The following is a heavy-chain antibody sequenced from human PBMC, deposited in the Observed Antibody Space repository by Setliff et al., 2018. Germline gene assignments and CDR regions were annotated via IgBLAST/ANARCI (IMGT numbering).Heavy chain of an antibody. CDR2: IHYSGST. Sequence: KASETLSLTCTVSGDSISGDYWSWIRQPPGKGLEWIGFIHYSGSTNYNPSLKSRVTISLDTPKNQFSLRLSSVTAADTVVYYCARTRYGLGGRPYWGQGTLVTVSS. V-gene: IGHV4-59*01. D-gene: IGHD2-15*01. CDR3: ARTRYGLGGRPY. CDR1: GDSISGDY. J-gene: IGHJ4*02.